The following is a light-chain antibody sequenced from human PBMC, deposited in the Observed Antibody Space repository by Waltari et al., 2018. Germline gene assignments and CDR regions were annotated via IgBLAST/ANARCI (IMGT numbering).Light chain of an antibody. J-gene: IGKJ1*01. Sequence: IVMTQSPLSLPVTPGEPASISCRSRQGLPHSNGYNHLDWYLQKPGQSPQLLIYLGSDRASGVPDRFSGSGSGTDFTLKNSRVEAEDVGVDYCMQALQTGTFGQGTKVE. CDR1: QGLPHSNGYNH. V-gene: IGKV2-28*01. CDR2: LGS. CDR3: MQALQTGT.